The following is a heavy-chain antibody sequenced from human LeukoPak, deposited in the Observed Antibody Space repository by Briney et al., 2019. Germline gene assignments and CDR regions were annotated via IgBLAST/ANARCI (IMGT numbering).Heavy chain of an antibody. CDR2: IYSGGST. CDR3: ARDSSSWENWFDP. D-gene: IGHD6-13*01. CDR1: GFTVSSNY. J-gene: IGHJ5*02. Sequence: PGGSLRLSCAASGFTVSSNYMSWARQAPGKGLEWVSVIYSGGSTYYADSVKGRFTISRDNSKNTLYLQMNSLGAEDTAVYYCARDSSSWENWFDPWGQGTLVTVSS. V-gene: IGHV3-66*01.